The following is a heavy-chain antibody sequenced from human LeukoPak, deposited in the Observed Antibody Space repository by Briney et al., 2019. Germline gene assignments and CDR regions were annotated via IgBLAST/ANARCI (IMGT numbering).Heavy chain of an antibody. CDR3: AGDLHSSGYFDY. Sequence: PSETLSLTCTVSGGSISSSSYYWGWIRQPPGKGLEWIGSIYYSGSTYYNPSLKSRVTISVDTSKNQFSLKLSSVTAADTAVYYCAGDLHSSGYFDYWGQGTLVTVSS. CDR1: GGSISSSSYY. V-gene: IGHV4-39*01. CDR2: IYYSGST. J-gene: IGHJ4*02. D-gene: IGHD3-22*01.